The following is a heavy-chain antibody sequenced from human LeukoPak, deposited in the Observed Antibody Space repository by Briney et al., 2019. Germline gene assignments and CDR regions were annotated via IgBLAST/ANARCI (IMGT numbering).Heavy chain of an antibody. V-gene: IGHV3-66*01. CDR2: IYSGGRT. CDR3: ARLAAAVSNGFDP. D-gene: IGHD6-13*01. Sequence: GGSLRLSCAASGFTVSSNYMSWVRQAPGKGLEWVSVIYSGGRTYYADSVKGRFTISRDNSENTLYLQMNSLRAEDTAVYYCARLAAAVSNGFDPWGQGTLVTVSS. J-gene: IGHJ5*02. CDR1: GFTVSSNY.